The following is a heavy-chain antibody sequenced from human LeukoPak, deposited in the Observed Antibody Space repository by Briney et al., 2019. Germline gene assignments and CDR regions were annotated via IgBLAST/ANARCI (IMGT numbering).Heavy chain of an antibody. CDR2: IWYYGSNK. D-gene: IGHD2-15*01. J-gene: IGHJ3*02. CDR1: GFTFSSYG. V-gene: IGHV3-33*01. Sequence: GGSLRLSCAASGFTFSSYGMHWVRQAPGKGLEWVAVIWYYGSNKYYADSVKGRFTISRDNSKNTLYLQMNSLRAEDTAVYYCASPLGYCSGGSCYSGGAFDIWGQGTMVTVSS. CDR3: ASPLGYCSGGSCYSGGAFDI.